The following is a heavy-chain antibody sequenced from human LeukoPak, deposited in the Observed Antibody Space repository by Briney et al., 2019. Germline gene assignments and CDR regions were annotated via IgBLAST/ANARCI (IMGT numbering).Heavy chain of an antibody. D-gene: IGHD5-24*01. CDR1: GFTFSSYD. CDR3: ARDPRDGYNTFFDY. Sequence: GGSLRLSCAASGFTFSSYDMHWVRQAPGKGLVWVSRINSDGSSTSYADSVKGRFTISRDNAKNTLYLQMNSLRAEDTAVYYCARDPRDGYNTFFDYWGQGTLVTVSS. V-gene: IGHV3-74*01. J-gene: IGHJ4*02. CDR2: INSDGSST.